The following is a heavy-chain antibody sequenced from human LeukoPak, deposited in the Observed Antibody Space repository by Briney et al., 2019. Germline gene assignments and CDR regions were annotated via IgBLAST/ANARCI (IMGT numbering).Heavy chain of an antibody. V-gene: IGHV3-23*01. J-gene: IGHJ4*02. CDR2: FSASGVST. Sequence: GGALRLSCAASGVTFSSYAMRWVGQAPGEGVEGVSAFSASGVSTYYAAPLTGRFTISSYNSKHPLYLQMNRLRADDTAVYYCAKPVGIFGYSYGFDYWGQGTLVTVSS. D-gene: IGHD5-18*01. CDR3: AKPVGIFGYSYGFDY. CDR1: GVTFSSYA.